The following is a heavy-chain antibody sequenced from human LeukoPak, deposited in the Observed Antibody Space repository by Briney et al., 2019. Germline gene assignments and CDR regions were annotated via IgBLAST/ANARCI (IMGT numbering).Heavy chain of an antibody. CDR2: INPNSGGT. J-gene: IGHJ6*03. CDR3: ARGSGWYNYYYYYMDV. D-gene: IGHD6-19*01. Sequence: ASVKVSCKASGYTFTSYDINWVRQATGQGLEWMGWINPNSGGTNYAQKFQGRVTMTRDTSISTAYMELSRLRSDDTAVYYCARGSGWYNYYYYYMDVWGKGTTVTVSS. CDR1: GYTFTSYD. V-gene: IGHV1-2*02.